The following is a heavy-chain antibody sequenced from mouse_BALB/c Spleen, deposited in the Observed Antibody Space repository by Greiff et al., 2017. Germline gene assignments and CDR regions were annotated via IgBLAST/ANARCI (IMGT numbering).Heavy chain of an antibody. Sequence: EVKVVESGGGLVKPGGSLKLSCAASGFTFSSYAMSWVRQTPEKRLEWVASISSGGSTYYPDSVKGRFTISRDNARNILYLQMSSLRSEDTAMYYCARGDYYRYYFDYWGQGTTLTVSS. D-gene: IGHD2-14*01. CDR2: ISSGGST. V-gene: IGHV5-6-5*01. CDR1: GFTFSSYA. CDR3: ARGDYYRYYFDY. J-gene: IGHJ2*01.